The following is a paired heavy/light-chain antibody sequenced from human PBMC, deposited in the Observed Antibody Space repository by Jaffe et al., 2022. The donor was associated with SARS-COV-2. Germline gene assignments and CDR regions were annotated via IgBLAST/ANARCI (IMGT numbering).Heavy chain of an antibody. J-gene: IGHJ3*02. CDR3: AKDVYSGYPDAFDI. CDR1: GFTFSSYG. Sequence: EVQLLESGGGLVQPGGSLRLSCAASGFTFSSYGMSWVRQAPGKGLDWVSGISGSGGSTYYADSVKGRFTISRDNSKNTLYMQMNSLRAEDSALYYCAKDVYSGYPDAFDIWGQGTMVTVSS. CDR2: ISGSGGST. V-gene: IGHV3-23*01. D-gene: IGHD5-12*01.
Light chain of an antibody. Sequence: QSVLTQPPSASGTPGQWVTISCSGSSSNIGTNTVNWYQQLPGTAPKLLIYTNNQRPSGVPDRFSDSKSGTSASLAISGLQSEDEADYYCAAWDDSLKGLVFGGGTRLTVL. V-gene: IGLV1-44*01. CDR1: SSNIGTNT. CDR3: AAWDDSLKGLV. J-gene: IGLJ2*01. CDR2: TNN.